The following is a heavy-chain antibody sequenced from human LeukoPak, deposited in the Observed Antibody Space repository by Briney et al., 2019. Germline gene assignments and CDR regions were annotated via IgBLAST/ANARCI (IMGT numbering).Heavy chain of an antibody. V-gene: IGHV4-34*01. Sequence: SETLSLTCAVYGGSFSGYYWSWIRQPPGKGLEWIGEINHSGSTNCNPSLKSRVTISVDTSKNQFSLKLSSVTAADTAVYYCARGRAVAGPSRIKYYYYGMDVWGQGTTVTVSS. CDR2: INHSGST. CDR1: GGSFSGYY. D-gene: IGHD6-19*01. J-gene: IGHJ6*02. CDR3: ARGRAVAGPSRIKYYYYGMDV.